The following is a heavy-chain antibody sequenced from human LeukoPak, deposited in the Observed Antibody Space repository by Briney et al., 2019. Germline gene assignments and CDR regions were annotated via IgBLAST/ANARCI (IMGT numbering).Heavy chain of an antibody. CDR3: TRVSGYSYGPFDF. CDR1: GYSFTSYW. V-gene: IGHV5-51*01. CDR2: IYPGDSDT. D-gene: IGHD5-18*01. J-gene: IGHJ4*02. Sequence: PGESLKISCKGSGYSFTSYWIGWVRQMPGKGLEWMGIIYPGDSDTRYSPSFQGQVTISADKSISTAYLQWSSLKTSDTAMYYCTRVSGYSYGPFDFWGQGTLVTVFS.